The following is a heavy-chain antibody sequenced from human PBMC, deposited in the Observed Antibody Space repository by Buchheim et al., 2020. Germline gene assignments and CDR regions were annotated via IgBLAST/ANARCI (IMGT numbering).Heavy chain of an antibody. V-gene: IGHV3-13*01. Sequence: EVQLVESGGGLVQPGGSLRLSCAASGFTFSSYDMHWVRQATGKGLEWVSAIGTAGDTYYPGSVKGRFTISRENAKNSLYLQMNSLRAGDTAVYYCARWYSSSWYPNYYYGMDVWGKGTT. CDR2: IGTAGDT. CDR1: GFTFSSYD. J-gene: IGHJ6*04. CDR3: ARWYSSSWYPNYYYGMDV. D-gene: IGHD6-13*01.